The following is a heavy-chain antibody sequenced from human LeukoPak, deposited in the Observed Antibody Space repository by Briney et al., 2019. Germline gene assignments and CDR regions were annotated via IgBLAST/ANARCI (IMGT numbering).Heavy chain of an antibody. CDR3: ARAVSADTAMVYFDY. Sequence: GGSLRLSCAASGFTFSDYYMFWIRQAPGKGLEWVSYISNSGSIIYYADSVKGRFTVSRDNAKDSLYLQMNSLRAEDTAVCYCARAVSADTAMVYFDYWGQGTLVTVSS. CDR2: ISNSGSII. J-gene: IGHJ4*02. CDR1: GFTFSDYY. V-gene: IGHV3-11*01. D-gene: IGHD5-18*01.